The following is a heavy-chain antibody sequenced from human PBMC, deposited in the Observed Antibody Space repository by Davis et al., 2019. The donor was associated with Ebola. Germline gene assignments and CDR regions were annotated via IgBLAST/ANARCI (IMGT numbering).Heavy chain of an antibody. V-gene: IGHV1-8*01. Sequence: ASVKVSCKASGYTFTSYDINWVRQATGQGLEWMGWMNPNSGNTGYAQKFQGRVTMTRNTSISTAYIELSSLRSEDTAVYYCARESNYGSGMFYYGMDVWGQGTTVTVSS. CDR1: GYTFTSYD. D-gene: IGHD3-10*01. CDR2: MNPNSGNT. CDR3: ARESNYGSGMFYYGMDV. J-gene: IGHJ6*02.